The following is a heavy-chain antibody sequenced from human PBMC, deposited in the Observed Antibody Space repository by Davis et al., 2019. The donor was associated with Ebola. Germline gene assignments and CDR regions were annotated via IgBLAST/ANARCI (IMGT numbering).Heavy chain of an antibody. Sequence: AASVKVSCKASGGTFSSYAISWVRQPPGQGLEWMGGIIPIFGTANYAQKFQGRVTITADKSTSTAYMELSSMRSDDTAVYYCARDLTVTPFDYWGQGTLVTVSS. CDR2: IIPIFGTA. V-gene: IGHV1-69*06. J-gene: IGHJ4*02. CDR3: ARDLTVTPFDY. D-gene: IGHD4-17*01. CDR1: GGTFSSYA.